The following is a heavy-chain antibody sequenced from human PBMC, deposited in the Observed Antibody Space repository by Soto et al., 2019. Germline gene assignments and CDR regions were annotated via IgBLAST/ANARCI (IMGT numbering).Heavy chain of an antibody. CDR2: IDWDDDK. Sequence: SGPTLVNPTQTLTLTCTFSGFSLSTTGMRVSWIRQPPGKALEWLARIDWDDDKFYTTSLKTRLTISKDTSKNQVVLTMTNMDPVDTATYFCARIPGWLQGFDSWGQGALVTVSS. V-gene: IGHV2-70*04. J-gene: IGHJ4*02. CDR3: ARIPGWLQGFDS. CDR1: GFSLSTTGMR. D-gene: IGHD6-19*01.